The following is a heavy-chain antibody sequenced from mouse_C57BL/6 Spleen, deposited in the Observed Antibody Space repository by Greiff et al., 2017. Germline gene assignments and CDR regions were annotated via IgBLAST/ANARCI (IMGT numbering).Heavy chain of an antibody. J-gene: IGHJ2*01. Sequence: VQLQQPGAELVKPGASVKLSCKASGYTFTSYWMHWVKQRPGQGLEWIGMIHPNSGSTNYNEKFKSKATLTVAKSSSTAYMQLSSLTSEDSAVYYCAARGGYGSSFFDYWGQGTTLTVSS. CDR2: IHPNSGST. V-gene: IGHV1-64*01. CDR3: AARGGYGSSFFDY. CDR1: GYTFTSYW. D-gene: IGHD1-1*01.